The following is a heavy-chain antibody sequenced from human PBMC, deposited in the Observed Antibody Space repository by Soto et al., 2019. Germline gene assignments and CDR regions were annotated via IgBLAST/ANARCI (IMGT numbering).Heavy chain of an antibody. CDR1: GYSFTSYW. CDR3: ARLRATIFGVVKYYYYYGMDV. D-gene: IGHD3-3*01. V-gene: IGHV5-51*01. J-gene: IGHJ6*02. Sequence: GESLKISCKGSGYSFTSYWIGWGRQMPGKGLEWMGIIYPGDSDTRYSPSFQGQVTISADKSISTAYLQWSSLKASDTAMYYCARLRATIFGVVKYYYYYGMDVWGQGXTVTVSS. CDR2: IYPGDSDT.